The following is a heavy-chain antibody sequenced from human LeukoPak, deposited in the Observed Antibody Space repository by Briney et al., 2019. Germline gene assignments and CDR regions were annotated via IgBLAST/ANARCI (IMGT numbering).Heavy chain of an antibody. CDR3: ARRVYSYYYGSGSSPYYFDY. CDR2: MNPNSGNT. CDR1: GGTFSSHA. Sequence: ASVKVSCKASGGTFSSHAISWVRQATGQGLEWMGWMNPNSGNTGYAQKFQGRVTITRNTSISTAYMELSSLRSEDTAVYYCARRVYSYYYGSGSSPYYFDYWGQGTLVTVSS. J-gene: IGHJ4*02. V-gene: IGHV1-8*03. D-gene: IGHD3-10*01.